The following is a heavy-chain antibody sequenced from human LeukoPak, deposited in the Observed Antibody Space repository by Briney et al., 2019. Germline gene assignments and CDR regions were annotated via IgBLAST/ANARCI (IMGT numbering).Heavy chain of an antibody. V-gene: IGHV1-69*06. Sequence: EASVEVSCKASGGTFSSYAISWVRQAPGQGLEWMGGIIPIFGTANYAQKFQGRVTITADKSTSTAYMELSSLRSEDTAVYYCARSGGSANWFDPWGQGTLVTVSS. D-gene: IGHD2-15*01. CDR3: ARSGGSANWFDP. CDR2: IIPIFGTA. J-gene: IGHJ5*02. CDR1: GGTFSSYA.